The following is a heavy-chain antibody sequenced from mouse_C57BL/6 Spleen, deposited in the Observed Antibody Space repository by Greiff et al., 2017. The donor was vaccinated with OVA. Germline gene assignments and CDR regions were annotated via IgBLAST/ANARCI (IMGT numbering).Heavy chain of an antibody. J-gene: IGHJ2*01. Sequence: QVQLKESGAELVRPGTSVKVSCKASGYAFTNYLIEWVKQRPGQGLEWIGVINPGSGGTNYNEKFKGKATLTADKSSSTAYMQLSSLTSEDSAVYFCARFDYDEDYWGQGTTLTVSS. CDR1: GYAFTNYL. D-gene: IGHD2-4*01. CDR2: INPGSGGT. V-gene: IGHV1-54*01. CDR3: ARFDYDEDY.